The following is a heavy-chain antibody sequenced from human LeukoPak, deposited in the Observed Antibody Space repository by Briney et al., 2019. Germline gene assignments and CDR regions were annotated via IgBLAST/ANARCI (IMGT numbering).Heavy chain of an antibody. D-gene: IGHD3-22*01. J-gene: IGHJ6*02. CDR2: IYYSGST. CDR1: GGSISSYY. CDR3: ARGGSDYYDSSGSVGYYYYGMDV. V-gene: IGHV4-59*01. Sequence: SETLSLTCTVSGGSISSYYWSWIRQPPGKGLEWIGYIYYSGSTNYNPSLKSRVTISVDTSKNQFSLKLSSVTAADTAVYYCARGGSDYYDSSGSVGYYYYGMDVWGQGTTVTVSS.